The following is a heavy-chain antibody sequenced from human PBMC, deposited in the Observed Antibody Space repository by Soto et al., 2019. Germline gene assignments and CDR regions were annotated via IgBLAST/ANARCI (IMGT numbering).Heavy chain of an antibody. CDR3: ARVRIVVVPAAIGDYYYYGMDV. CDR2: INPNSGGT. D-gene: IGHD2-2*02. J-gene: IGHJ6*02. V-gene: IGHV1-2*02. CDR1: GYTFTGYY. Sequence: ASVKVSCKASGYTFTGYYMHWVRQAPGRGLEWMGWINPNSGGTNYAQKFQGRVTMTRDTSISTAYMELSRLRSDDTAVYYCARVRIVVVPAAIGDYYYYGMDVWGQGTTVTVSS.